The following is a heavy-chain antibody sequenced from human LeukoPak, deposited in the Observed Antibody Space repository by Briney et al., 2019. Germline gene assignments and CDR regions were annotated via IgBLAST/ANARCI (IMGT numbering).Heavy chain of an antibody. CDR3: ARSGQHLFDF. CDR2: ISSSGGTI. J-gene: IGHJ4*02. D-gene: IGHD6-13*01. V-gene: IGHV3-48*03. CDR1: GFTFSGSE. Sequence: GGSLRLSCAASGFTFSGSEMNWVRQAPGKGLEWVSYISSSGGTISYADSVKGRFTISRDNAKNSLYLQMNSLRAEDTAIYYCARSGQHLFDFWGQGTLVTVSS.